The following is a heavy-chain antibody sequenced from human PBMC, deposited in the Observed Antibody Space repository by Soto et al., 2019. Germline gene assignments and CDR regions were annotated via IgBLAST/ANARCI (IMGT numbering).Heavy chain of an antibody. CDR1: GFTFSNAW. Sequence: EVQLVESGGGLVKPGGSLRLSCAASGFTFSNAWMSWVRQAPGKGLEWVGRIKSKTDGGTTDYAAPVKGRFTISRDDSKNTLYLQMNSLKTEDTAVYCCTTDPTVYYYYYGMDVWGQGTTVTVSS. CDR3: TTDPTVYYYYYGMDV. D-gene: IGHD4-4*01. J-gene: IGHJ6*02. V-gene: IGHV3-15*01. CDR2: IKSKTDGGTT.